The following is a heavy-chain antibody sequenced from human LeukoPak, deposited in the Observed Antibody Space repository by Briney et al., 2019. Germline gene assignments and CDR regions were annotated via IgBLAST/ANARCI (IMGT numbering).Heavy chain of an antibody. J-gene: IGHJ2*01. CDR3: ARVLTSWSNYLSFYR. CDR2: IDPSDSYT. V-gene: IGHV5-10-1*01. CDR1: GYTFTTYW. Sequence: GESLKISCQGSGYTFTTYWINWVRQMPGKGLEWMGTIDPSDSYTNYSPSFQGHVTISAAKSISTAYLQWSSLKASDTAMYYCARVLTSWSNYLSFYRWGRGTLVTVS. D-gene: IGHD2-2*01.